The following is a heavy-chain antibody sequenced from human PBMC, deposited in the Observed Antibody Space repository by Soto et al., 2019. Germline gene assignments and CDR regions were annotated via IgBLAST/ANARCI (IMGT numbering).Heavy chain of an antibody. CDR3: ASGFRGVYYYYGMDV. Sequence: SVKVSCKASGGTFSSYAISWVRQAPGQGLEWMGGIIPIFGTANYAQKFQGRVTITADKSTSTAYMELSSLRSEDTAVYYCASGFRGVYYYYGMDVLGQGTTVTVSS. V-gene: IGHV1-69*06. D-gene: IGHD1-26*01. J-gene: IGHJ6*02. CDR2: IIPIFGTA. CDR1: GGTFSSYA.